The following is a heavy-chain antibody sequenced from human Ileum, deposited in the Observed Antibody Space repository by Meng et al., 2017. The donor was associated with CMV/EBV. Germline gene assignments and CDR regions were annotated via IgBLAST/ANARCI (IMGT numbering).Heavy chain of an antibody. CDR1: GFTFNRNT. Sequence: ESLKISCAASGFTFNRNTMHWVRQAPGKGLEWIGSIYYSGSTYYNPSLKSRVTISVDTSKNQFSLKLSSVTAADTAVYYCARVLRFLEWLLDYWGQGTLVTVSS. J-gene: IGHJ4*02. CDR3: ARVLRFLEWLLDY. D-gene: IGHD3-3*01. V-gene: IGHV4-39*07. CDR2: IYYSGST.